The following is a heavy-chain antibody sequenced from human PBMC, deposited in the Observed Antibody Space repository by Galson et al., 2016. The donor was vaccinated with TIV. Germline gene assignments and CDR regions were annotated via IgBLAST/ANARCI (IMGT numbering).Heavy chain of an antibody. D-gene: IGHD3-3*02. V-gene: IGHV3-30*02. CDR1: GFRFRTFG. CDR2: VQFDDRKK. J-gene: IGHJ4*02. CDR3: VKDTGHFLGLES. Sequence: SLRLSCAASGFRFRTFGMHWARQAPGKGLAWVAFVQFDDRKKYYHESVQGRFTISRDDSKSMTHLQMNNLRPEDTAVYYCVKDTGHFLGLESWGQGFLVTVSS.